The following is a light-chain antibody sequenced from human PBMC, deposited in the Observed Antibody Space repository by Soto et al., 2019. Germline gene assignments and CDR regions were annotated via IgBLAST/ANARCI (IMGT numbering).Light chain of an antibody. V-gene: IGKV3-20*01. CDR1: QSVSSSY. CDR3: QQYCSSWT. J-gene: IGKJ1*01. CDR2: GAS. Sequence: EIVLTQSPGTLSLSPGDRATLSCRASQSVSSSYVAWYQQKPGQAPRLLIYGASSRATGIPDRFSGSGSGTDFPLTISRLEPDYFAVYYCQQYCSSWTFGQGTKVEIK.